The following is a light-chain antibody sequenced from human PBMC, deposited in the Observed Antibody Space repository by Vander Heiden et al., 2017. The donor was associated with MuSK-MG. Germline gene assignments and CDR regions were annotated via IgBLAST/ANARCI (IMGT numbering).Light chain of an antibody. J-gene: IGLJ2*01. CDR1: ALPKQY. Sequence: SYELTQPPSVSVSPGQTARITCSGDALPKQYAYWYQQKSGQAPVLVMYEDNKRPSGIPERFSGSSSGTMATLTISGAQVEDEADYYCYSRDSSGNQRVFGGGTKLTVL. V-gene: IGLV3-10*01. CDR2: EDN. CDR3: YSRDSSGNQRV.